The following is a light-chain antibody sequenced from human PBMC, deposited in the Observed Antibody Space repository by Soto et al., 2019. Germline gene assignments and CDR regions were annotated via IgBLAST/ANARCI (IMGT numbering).Light chain of an antibody. CDR3: QQYGSSRWT. Sequence: EIVLTQSPGSLCLSPGERATLSCRASQSVSNNYLAWYQQKPGQAPRLLIYGASNRATGIPDRFSGSGSGTDFTLTISRLEPEDFAVYYCQQYGSSRWTFGQGTKVDIK. CDR2: GAS. CDR1: QSVSNNY. V-gene: IGKV3-20*01. J-gene: IGKJ1*01.